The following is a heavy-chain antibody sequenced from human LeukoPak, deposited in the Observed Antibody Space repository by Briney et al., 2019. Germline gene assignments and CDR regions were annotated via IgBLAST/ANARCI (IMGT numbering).Heavy chain of an antibody. CDR3: ARSTRGLYGSGSYRSNYYYYYMDV. CDR2: IYYSGST. D-gene: IGHD3-10*01. V-gene: IGHV4-59*01. J-gene: IGHJ6*03. Sequence: SETLSLTCTVSGGSISSYYWSWIRQPPGKGLEWIGYIYYSGSTNYNPSLKSRVTISVDTSKNQFSLKLSSVTAADTAVYYCARSTRGLYGSGSYRSNYYYYYMDVWGKGTTVTISS. CDR1: GGSISSYY.